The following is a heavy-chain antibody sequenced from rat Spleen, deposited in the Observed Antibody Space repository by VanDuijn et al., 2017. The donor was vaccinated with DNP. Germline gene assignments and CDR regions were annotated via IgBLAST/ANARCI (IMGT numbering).Heavy chain of an antibody. CDR3: VTHPNNWGAFDY. V-gene: IGHV5S10*01. CDR2: IIYDGSRT. J-gene: IGHJ2*01. Sequence: EVQLVESGGGLVQPGRSLKLSCAASGFPFSDYNMAWVRQAPKKGLEWVATIIYDGSRTYYRDSVKGRFTISRDNAKSNLYLQMDSLRSEDTATYYCVTHPNNWGAFDYWGQGVMVTVSS. CDR1: GFPFSDYN. D-gene: IGHD1-10*01.